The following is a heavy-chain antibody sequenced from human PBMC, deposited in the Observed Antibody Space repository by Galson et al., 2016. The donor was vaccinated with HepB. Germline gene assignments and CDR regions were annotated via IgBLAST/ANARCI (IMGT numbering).Heavy chain of an antibody. CDR1: GFTLSHYA. CDR2: ISYDGSNK. J-gene: IGHJ4*02. V-gene: IGHV3-30-3*01. CDR3: ARDQNYYDTNEYDY. Sequence: SLRLSCAASGFTLSHYAMDWVRQAPGKGLEWVAFISYDGSNKYYADSVKGRFTDSRDNSKNTLYLQVNSLRAEVTAVYYCARDQNYYDTNEYDYWGQGTLVTGSS. D-gene: IGHD3-22*01.